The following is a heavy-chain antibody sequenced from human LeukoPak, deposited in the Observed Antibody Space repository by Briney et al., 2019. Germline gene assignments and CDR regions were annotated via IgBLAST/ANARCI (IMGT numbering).Heavy chain of an antibody. J-gene: IGHJ4*02. D-gene: IGHD4-17*01. CDR2: ISGSGGST. CDR1: GFTLSSYV. Sequence: GGSLRLSCAASGFTLSSYVMTWVRQAPGKGLEWVSSISGSGGSTYYADTVKGRFTISRDNSKNTLSLQMNSLRAEDTAIYYCAKGSTEAVNWDQGTLVTVSS. V-gene: IGHV3-23*01. CDR3: AKGSTEAVN.